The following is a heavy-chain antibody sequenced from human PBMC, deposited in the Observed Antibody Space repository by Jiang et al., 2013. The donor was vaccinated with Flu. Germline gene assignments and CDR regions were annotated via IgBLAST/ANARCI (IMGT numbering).Heavy chain of an antibody. D-gene: IGHD3-10*01. J-gene: IGHJ4*02. V-gene: IGHV3-30*18. Sequence: ASGFTFISYGMHWVRQAPGKGLEWVALISHDGSNKYYADSVKGRFTISRDNSKNTLYLQMNRLRAEDTAVYHCAKDYDRRGGYYYGPFDYRGQGTLVTVSS. CDR1: GFTFISYG. CDR2: ISHDGSNK. CDR3: AKDYDRRGGYYYGPFDY.